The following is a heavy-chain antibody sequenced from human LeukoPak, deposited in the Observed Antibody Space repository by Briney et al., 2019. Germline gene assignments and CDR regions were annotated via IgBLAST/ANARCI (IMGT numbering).Heavy chain of an antibody. CDR1: GFTFDDYA. CDR3: ARGGGLDV. J-gene: IGHJ6*02. CDR2: ISWNSGSI. V-gene: IGHV3-9*01. D-gene: IGHD3-16*01. Sequence: PGGSLRLSCAASGFTFDDYAMHWVRQAPGKGLEWVSGISWNSGSIGYADSVKGRFTISRDNAKNSLYLHMNSLRAEDTAVYFCARGGGLDVWGQGATVTVSS.